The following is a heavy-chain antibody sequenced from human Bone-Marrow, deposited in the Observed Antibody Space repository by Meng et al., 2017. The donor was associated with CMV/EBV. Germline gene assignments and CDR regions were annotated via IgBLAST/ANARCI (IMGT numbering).Heavy chain of an antibody. D-gene: IGHD2-2*01. CDR2: ISAYNGNT. CDR3: ARGARSCSSTSCYPSPLGY. Sequence: ASVKVSCKASGYTFTSYGISWVRQAPGQGLEWMGWISAYNGNTNYAQKLQGRVTMTTDTSTSTAYMELRSLRSDDTAVYYCARGARSCSSTSCYPSPLGYWGQGPLVPVYS. V-gene: IGHV1-18*01. J-gene: IGHJ4*02. CDR1: GYTFTSYG.